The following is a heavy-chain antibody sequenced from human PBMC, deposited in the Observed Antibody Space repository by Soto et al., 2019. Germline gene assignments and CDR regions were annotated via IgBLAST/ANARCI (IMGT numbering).Heavy chain of an antibody. CDR1: GDSVSGNSAA. Sequence: SQTLSLTCAISGDSVSGNSAAWNWIRQSPSRGLEWLGRTYYRSRWYNDYAVSVKSRITVTPDTSKNQFSLHLNSVTPEDTAVHYCAREFTSPVRSDSYLDYWGQGALVTVPS. D-gene: IGHD6-19*01. J-gene: IGHJ4*02. V-gene: IGHV6-1*01. CDR3: AREFTSPVRSDSYLDY. CDR2: TYYRSRWYN.